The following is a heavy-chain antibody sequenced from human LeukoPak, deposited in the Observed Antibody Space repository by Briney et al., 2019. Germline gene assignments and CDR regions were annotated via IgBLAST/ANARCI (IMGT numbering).Heavy chain of an antibody. V-gene: IGHV5-51*01. J-gene: IGHJ4*02. D-gene: IGHD6-19*01. CDR1: GYSFTSYW. Sequence: GESLKISCKGSGYSFTSYWIGWVRQMPGKGLEWMGIIYPGDSDTRYSLSFQGQVTISADKSISTAYLQWSSLKASDTAMYYCARRRLDSSGWYGGGTFDYWGQGTLVTVSS. CDR2: IYPGDSDT. CDR3: ARRRLDSSGWYGGGTFDY.